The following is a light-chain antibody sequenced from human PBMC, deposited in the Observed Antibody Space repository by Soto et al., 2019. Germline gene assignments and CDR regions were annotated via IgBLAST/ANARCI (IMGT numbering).Light chain of an antibody. CDR3: AAWDDSLSGRV. Sequence: QSVLTQPPSASGTPGQRVTISCSGSSSNIGSNYVYWYQQLPGTAPKLLIYRNNQRPSGVPDRFSGSKSGTSASLAISGLRSGDEADYYCAAWDDSLSGRVFGTGTKVTVL. CDR2: RNN. J-gene: IGLJ1*01. V-gene: IGLV1-47*01. CDR1: SSNIGSNY.